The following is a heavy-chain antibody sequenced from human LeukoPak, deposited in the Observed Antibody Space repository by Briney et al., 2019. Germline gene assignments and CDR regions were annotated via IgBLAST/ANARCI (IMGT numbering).Heavy chain of an antibody. V-gene: IGHV1-2*02. CDR3: ASGYYYGSGRNTGDY. Sequence: ASVKVSCKASGYXFTGYYIHWVRQAPGQGLEWMGWINPNSGGTNYAQKFQGRVTMTRDTSISTAYMELSRLRSDDTAVYYCASGYYYGSGRNTGDYWGQGTLVTVSS. CDR1: GYXFTGYY. J-gene: IGHJ4*02. CDR2: INPNSGGT. D-gene: IGHD3-10*01.